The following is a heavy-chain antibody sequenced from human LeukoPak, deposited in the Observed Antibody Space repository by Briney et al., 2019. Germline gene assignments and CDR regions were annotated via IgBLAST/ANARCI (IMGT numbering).Heavy chain of an antibody. Sequence: SETLSLTCAVYGGSFSVYYWSWIRQPPGKGLEWIGEINHSGSTNYNPSLKSRVTISVDTSKNQFSLKLSSVTAADTAVYYCARARYCPNGVCPDYYYYMDVWGKGTTVTVSS. V-gene: IGHV4-34*01. CDR3: ARARYCPNGVCPDYYYYMDV. CDR1: GGSFSVYY. D-gene: IGHD2-8*01. J-gene: IGHJ6*03. CDR2: INHSGST.